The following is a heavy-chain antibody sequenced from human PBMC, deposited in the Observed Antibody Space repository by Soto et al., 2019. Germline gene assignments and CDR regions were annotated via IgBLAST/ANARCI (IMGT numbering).Heavy chain of an antibody. D-gene: IGHD6-19*01. CDR1: GGTFSSYA. CDR3: ASSADSSGWYYFEY. J-gene: IGHJ4*02. V-gene: IGHV1-69*12. CDR2: IIPIFGTA. Sequence: QVQLVQSGAEVKKPGSSVKVSCKASGGTFSSYAISWVRQAPGQGLEWMGGIIPIFGTANYAQKFQGRVNRTADESTSPAYMEMSSLKSEDTAVYYCASSADSSGWYYFEYWGQGTRVTVSS.